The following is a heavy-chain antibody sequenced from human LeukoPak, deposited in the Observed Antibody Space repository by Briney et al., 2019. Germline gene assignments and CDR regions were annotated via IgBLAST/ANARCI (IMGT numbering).Heavy chain of an antibody. CDR3: ARVFEFDY. Sequence: GGSLRLSCAASGFTFSKYGMHWVRQAPGKGLEWVAFVRYDGSYKYYADSVKGRFTISRDNAKNTLYLQMNSLRAEDTAVYYCARVFEFDYWGQGTLVTVSS. V-gene: IGHV3-30*02. CDR1: GFTFSKYG. CDR2: VRYDGSYK. J-gene: IGHJ4*02.